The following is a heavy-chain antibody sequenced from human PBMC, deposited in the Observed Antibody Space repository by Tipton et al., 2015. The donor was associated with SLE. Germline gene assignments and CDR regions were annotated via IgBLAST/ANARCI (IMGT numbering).Heavy chain of an antibody. J-gene: IGHJ4*02. D-gene: IGHD1-26*01. CDR3: ARSESGSYSLDY. CDR1: GGSFSGYY. V-gene: IGHV4-34*01. CDR2: INHSGST. Sequence: TLSLTCAVYGGSFSGYYWSWIRQPPGKGLEWIGEINHSGSTNYSPSLKSRVTISVDTSKNQFSLKLSSVTAADTAVYYCARSESGSYSLDYWGQGTLVNVS.